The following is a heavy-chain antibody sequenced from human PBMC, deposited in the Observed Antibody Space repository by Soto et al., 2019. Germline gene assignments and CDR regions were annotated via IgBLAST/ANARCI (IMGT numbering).Heavy chain of an antibody. CDR2: IRPDGGEK. V-gene: IGHV3-7*03. CDR3: ARGQSLAI. J-gene: IGHJ3*02. CDR1: GFTFATYW. Sequence: EVQLVESGGGLVQPGGSLRLSCTASGFTFATYWMSWVRQSPGKGLEWVANIRPDGGEKYHVDSVKGRFTISRDNAKNSLYLEMASLRDEDTAIYYWARGQSLAIWGQVTIVTVS.